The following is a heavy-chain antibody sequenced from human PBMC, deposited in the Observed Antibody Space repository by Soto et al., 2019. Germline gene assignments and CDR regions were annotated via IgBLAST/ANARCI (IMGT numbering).Heavy chain of an antibody. J-gene: IGHJ4*02. CDR2: IYYSGST. CDR1: GGSISSGGYY. CDR3: ARVRGGGPFDD. V-gene: IGHV4-31*03. Sequence: QVQLQESGPGLVKPSQTLSLTCTVSGGSISSGGYYWSWIRQHPGKGLEWIGYIYYSGSTYYNPHLTSRFTISVDTSTNQFSLKLSSLPASDTAVYYCARVRGGGPFDDWGQVTLVTVSA. D-gene: IGHD1-26*01.